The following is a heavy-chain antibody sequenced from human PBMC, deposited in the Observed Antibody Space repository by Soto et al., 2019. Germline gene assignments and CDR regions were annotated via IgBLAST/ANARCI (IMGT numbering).Heavy chain of an antibody. CDR2: ISAYNGNT. D-gene: IGHD3-22*01. CDR3: ARGGNYYDSSGRFDP. J-gene: IGHJ5*02. Sequence: ASVKVSCKASGYTFTSYGISWVRQAPGQGLEWMGWISAYNGNTNYAQKLQGRVTMTTDTSTSTAYMELRSLRSDDTAVYYCARGGNYYDSSGRFDPWGQGTLVTVSS. CDR1: GYTFTSYG. V-gene: IGHV1-18*01.